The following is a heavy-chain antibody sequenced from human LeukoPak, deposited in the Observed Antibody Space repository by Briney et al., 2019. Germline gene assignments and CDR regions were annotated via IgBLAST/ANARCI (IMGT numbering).Heavy chain of an antibody. CDR3: ARALMTGSSTSWPYKCFDP. V-gene: IGHV4-38-2*01. CDR2: IYHSGST. Sequence: VKPSETLSLTCAVSGYSISSGYYWGWTRQPPGKGLEWIGSIYHSGSTYYNPSLKSRVTISVDTSKNQFSLKLSSVTAADTAVYYCARALMTGSSTSWPYKCFDPWGQGTLVTVSS. J-gene: IGHJ5*02. CDR1: GYSISSGYY. D-gene: IGHD2-2*01.